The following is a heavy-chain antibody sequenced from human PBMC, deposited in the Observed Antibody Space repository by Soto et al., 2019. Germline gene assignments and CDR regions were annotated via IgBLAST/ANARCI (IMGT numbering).Heavy chain of an antibody. CDR2: IYYSGST. V-gene: IGHV4-39*01. D-gene: IGHD3-9*01. CDR3: ARQYYDILTGYYDHPDAFDI. Sequence: SETLSLTCTVSGGSISSSSYYWGWIRQPPGKGLEWIGSIYYSGSTYYNPFLKSRVTISVDTSKNQFSLKLSSVTAADTAVYYCARQYYDILTGYYDHPDAFDIWGQGTMVTVSS. CDR1: GGSISSSSYY. J-gene: IGHJ3*02.